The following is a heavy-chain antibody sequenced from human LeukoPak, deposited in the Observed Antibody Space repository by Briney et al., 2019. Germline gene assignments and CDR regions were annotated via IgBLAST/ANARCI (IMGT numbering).Heavy chain of an antibody. V-gene: IGHV4-4*07. Sequence: SETESLTCTVSGGSISSYYWSWVRQPAGKGLEWIGRIYTSGSTNYNPSLESRVTISVDTSKNQFSLKLSSVTAADTAVYYCARGGLEPQLWLRLFYFEFWGQGVLVTVSS. CDR2: IYTSGST. CDR3: ARGGLEPQLWLRLFYFEF. D-gene: IGHD5-18*01. CDR1: GGSISSYY. J-gene: IGHJ4*02.